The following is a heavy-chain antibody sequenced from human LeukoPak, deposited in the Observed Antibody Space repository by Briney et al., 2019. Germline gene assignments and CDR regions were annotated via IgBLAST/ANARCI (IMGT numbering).Heavy chain of an antibody. Sequence: SETLSLTCTVSGGSINSYHWSWIRQLPGKGLEWIGYIYYSGSTNYNPSLKSRVTISVDTSKNQFSLRLSSVTAADTAIYYCARDRGARYDILTGYYTPQGYFDYWGRGTLVTVSS. V-gene: IGHV4-59*01. D-gene: IGHD3-9*01. CDR1: GGSINSYH. CDR3: ARDRGARYDILTGYYTPQGYFDY. CDR2: IYYSGST. J-gene: IGHJ4*02.